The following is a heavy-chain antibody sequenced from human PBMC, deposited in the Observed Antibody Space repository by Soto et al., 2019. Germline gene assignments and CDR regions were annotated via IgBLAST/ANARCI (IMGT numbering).Heavy chain of an antibody. CDR2: IYYSGST. CDR1: GGSISSYY. J-gene: IGHJ4*02. Sequence: PSETLSLTCTVSGGSISSYYWSWIRQPPGKGLEWIGYIYYSGSTNYNPSIKSRVTISVDTSKNQFSLKLSSVTAADTAVYYCARDGSGYYFDYWGQGTLVTVSS. V-gene: IGHV4-59*01. CDR3: ARDGSGYYFDY. D-gene: IGHD3-3*01.